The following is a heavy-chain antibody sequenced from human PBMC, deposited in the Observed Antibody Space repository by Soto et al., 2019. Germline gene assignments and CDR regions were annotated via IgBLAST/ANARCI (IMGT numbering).Heavy chain of an antibody. CDR2: MNPNSGNT. CDR1: GYTYTSYD. Sequence: SLKVSCQASGYTYTSYDSSWGRKATGQGLEWMGWMNPNSGNTGYAQKFQGRVSMTRNTSISTAYMELSSLRSEDTAVYYCTRRTTVTTRSQYFHHWGQGTLVTVSS. CDR3: TRRTTVTTRSQYFHH. V-gene: IGHV1-8*01. J-gene: IGHJ1*01. D-gene: IGHD4-17*01.